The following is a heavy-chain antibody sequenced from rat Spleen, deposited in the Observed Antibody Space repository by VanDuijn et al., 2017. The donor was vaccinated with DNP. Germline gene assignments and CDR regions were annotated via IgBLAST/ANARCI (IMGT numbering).Heavy chain of an antibody. Sequence: EVQLVESGGGLVQPGRSLKLSCAASGFTFSDYNMAWVRQAPKKGLEWVATISYDGSSTYYRDSVKGRFTISRDNAESTLYLQMNSLGSEDTATYYCTRDEAALVTYWGQGTLVTVSS. J-gene: IGHJ3*01. D-gene: IGHD1-12*03. CDR1: GFTFSDYN. V-gene: IGHV5-7*01. CDR2: ISYDGSST. CDR3: TRDEAALVTY.